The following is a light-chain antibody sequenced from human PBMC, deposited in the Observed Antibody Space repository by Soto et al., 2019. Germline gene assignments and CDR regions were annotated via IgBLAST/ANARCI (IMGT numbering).Light chain of an antibody. CDR2: EVS. J-gene: IGLJ2*01. CDR1: SSDVGSYDR. V-gene: IGLV2-18*02. CDR3: SSYISSSTPVL. Sequence: QSALTQPPSVSGYPGQSVTISCTGASSDVGSYDRVSWYQQPPGTAPKLMIYEVSNRPSGVPDRFSGSKSGNTASLTISGLQAEDEADYYCSSYISSSTPVLFGGGTKLTVL.